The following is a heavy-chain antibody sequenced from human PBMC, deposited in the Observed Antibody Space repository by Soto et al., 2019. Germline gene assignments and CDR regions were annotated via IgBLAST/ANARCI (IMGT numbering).Heavy chain of an antibody. J-gene: IGHJ6*02. Sequence: LCGGSISSGGYYWSWIRQHPGKGLEWIGYIYYSGSTYYNPSLKSRVTISVDTSKNQFSLKLSSVTAADTAVYYCARDYGSGSYGMDVWGQGTTVTVSS. V-gene: IGHV4-31*02. D-gene: IGHD3-10*01. CDR1: GGSISSGGYY. CDR3: ARDYGSGSYGMDV. CDR2: IYYSGST.